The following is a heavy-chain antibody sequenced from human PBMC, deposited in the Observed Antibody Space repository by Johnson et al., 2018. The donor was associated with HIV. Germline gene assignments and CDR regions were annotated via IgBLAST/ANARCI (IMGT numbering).Heavy chain of an antibody. Sequence: QVQLVESGGGLVKPGGSLRLSCAASGFTFSDYYMTWIRQAPGKGLEWVSYISRSGSTIYYADSVKGRFTISRDNAKNSLYLQMNSLRVEDTALYYCARPADYGDYSRDAFTIWGQGTMVTVSS. V-gene: IGHV3-11*04. CDR2: ISRSGSTI. CDR3: ARPADYGDYSRDAFTI. CDR1: GFTFSDYY. D-gene: IGHD4-17*01. J-gene: IGHJ3*02.